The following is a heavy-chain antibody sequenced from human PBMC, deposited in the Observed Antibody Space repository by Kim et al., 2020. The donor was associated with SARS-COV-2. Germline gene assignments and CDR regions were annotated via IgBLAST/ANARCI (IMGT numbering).Heavy chain of an antibody. V-gene: IGHV3-21*01. CDR3: TTDLDCSSSTCNLA. D-gene: IGHD2-2*01. CDR2: FTSGDGYI. Sequence: GGSLRLSCAGSGFTFSTYSMNWVRQAPGKGLQWVSSFTSGDGYIYYSDSVKGRFTTSRDNAKNSLYLQMNSLRAEDTAVYYCTTDLDCSSSTCNLAWGQG. CDR1: GFTFSTYS. J-gene: IGHJ5*02.